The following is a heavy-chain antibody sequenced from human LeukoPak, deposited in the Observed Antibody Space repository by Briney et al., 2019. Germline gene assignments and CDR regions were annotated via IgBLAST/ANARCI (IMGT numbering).Heavy chain of an antibody. D-gene: IGHD3-22*01. CDR3: ASDYYDSSGYYSGEYYFDY. J-gene: IGHJ4*02. V-gene: IGHV3-7*01. Sequence: GGSLRLSCAASGFTFSSYWMSWVRQAPGKGLEWVANIKQDGSEKYYVDSVKGRFTISRDNAKNSLYLQMNSLRAEDTAVYYCASDYYDSSGYYSGEYYFDYWGQGTLVTVSS. CDR2: IKQDGSEK. CDR1: GFTFSSYW.